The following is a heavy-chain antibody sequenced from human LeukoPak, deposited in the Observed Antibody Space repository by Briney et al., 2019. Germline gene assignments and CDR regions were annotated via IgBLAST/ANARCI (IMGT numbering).Heavy chain of an antibody. Sequence: GASVKVSCKASGYTFTSYCMHWVRQAPGQGLEWMGIINPSGDFTIYAQKFQGRVTMTRDTSTSTVYMELSSLRSEDTAVYYCARAASGSGYTFGYWGQGTLVTVSS. CDR3: ARAASGSGYTFGY. CDR2: INPSGDFT. V-gene: IGHV1-46*01. D-gene: IGHD3-3*01. CDR1: GYTFTSYC. J-gene: IGHJ4*02.